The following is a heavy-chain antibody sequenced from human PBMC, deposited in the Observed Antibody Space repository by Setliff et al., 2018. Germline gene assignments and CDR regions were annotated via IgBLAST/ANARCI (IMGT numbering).Heavy chain of an antibody. Sequence: SETLSLTCTVSGDSISSGSYYWGWIRQPPGKGLEWIGSIYYSGSTYYNPSLKSRVTISVDTSKNQFSLKLSSVTAADTAVYYCARDPYNWNYGDAFDIWGQGTMVTVSS. CDR3: ARDPYNWNYGDAFDI. V-gene: IGHV4-39*07. CDR1: GDSISSGSYY. CDR2: IYYSGST. J-gene: IGHJ3*02. D-gene: IGHD1-7*01.